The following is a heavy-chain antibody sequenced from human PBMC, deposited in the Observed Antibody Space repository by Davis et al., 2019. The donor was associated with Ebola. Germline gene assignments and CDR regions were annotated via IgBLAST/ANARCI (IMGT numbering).Heavy chain of an antibody. Sequence: SETLSLTCTVSGGPISTNDYYWGWIRQPPGKGLEWIGSVYYSGKTYYNPSLRSRVTTSVDTSKTQLSLNLASVTAADTAIYYCARATRHCSPGCYFDSWGQGSLVSVSS. CDR3: ARATRHCSPGCYFDS. D-gene: IGHD2-21*02. J-gene: IGHJ4*02. CDR2: VYYSGKT. V-gene: IGHV4-39*07. CDR1: GGPISTNDYY.